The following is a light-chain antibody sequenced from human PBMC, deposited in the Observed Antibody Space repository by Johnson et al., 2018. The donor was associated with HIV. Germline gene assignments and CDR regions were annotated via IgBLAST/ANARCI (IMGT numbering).Light chain of an antibody. J-gene: IGLJ1*01. V-gene: IGLV1-51*01. CDR2: DNN. CDR3: GTWDSSVSAYV. Sequence: QSVLTQPPSVSAAPGQDVIISCSGSTSNVGINFVSWYQQFPGRAPKLLIYDNNKRPSGIPDRFSGSKSGTSATLAITALQTGDEADYYCGTWDSSVSAYVFGTGTKVTVL. CDR1: TSNVGINF.